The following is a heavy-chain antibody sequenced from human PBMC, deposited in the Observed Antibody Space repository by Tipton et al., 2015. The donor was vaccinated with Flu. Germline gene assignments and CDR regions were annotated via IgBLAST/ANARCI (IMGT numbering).Heavy chain of an antibody. V-gene: IGHV4-4*07. J-gene: IGHJ4*02. CDR2: FYTSGST. Sequence: TLSLTCTVSGGSMRSYYWSWIRQPAGKGLEWIGRFYTSGSTNYHPSLKSRDTMSVDTSKNQFSLRLTSAAAADTAVCYCARGSGSGTYVVFDYWGQGTPVTVSS. CDR1: GGSMRSYY. CDR3: ARGSGSGTYVVFDY. D-gene: IGHD3-10*01.